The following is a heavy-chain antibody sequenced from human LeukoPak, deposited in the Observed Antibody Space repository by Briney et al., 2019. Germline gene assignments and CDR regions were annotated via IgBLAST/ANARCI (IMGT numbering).Heavy chain of an antibody. CDR1: GFTFSDYY. J-gene: IGHJ6*04. CDR2: ISSSATII. V-gene: IGHV3-11*04. Sequence: GGSLRLSCAASGFTFSDYYMSWIRQAPGKGLEWLSYISSSATIIYYADSVKGRFTISRDNAKNSLYLQMNSLRAEDTAVYYCAELGITMIGGVWGKGTTVTISS. D-gene: IGHD3-10*02. CDR3: AELGITMIGGV.